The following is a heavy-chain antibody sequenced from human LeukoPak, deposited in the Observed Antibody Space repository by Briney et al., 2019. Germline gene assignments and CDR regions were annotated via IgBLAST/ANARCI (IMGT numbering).Heavy chain of an antibody. J-gene: IGHJ4*02. D-gene: IGHD1-26*01. CDR2: ISNSGSYI. Sequence: GGSLRLSCAASGFTFSSYSMNWVRQAPGKGLEWVSSISNSGSYIYYADSVKGRFTISRDNAKNSLYLQMNSLRAEDTAVYYCARDRHSGSYYGYFDYWGQGTLVTVSS. CDR1: GFTFSSYS. CDR3: ARDRHSGSYYGYFDY. V-gene: IGHV3-21*01.